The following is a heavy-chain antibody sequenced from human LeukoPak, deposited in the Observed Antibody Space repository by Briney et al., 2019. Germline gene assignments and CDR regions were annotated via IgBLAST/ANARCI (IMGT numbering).Heavy chain of an antibody. CDR1: GGSISSYY. V-gene: IGHV4-59*01. CDR3: ARSVEGYCSGGSCYSYYYYMDV. CDR2: ICYSGST. D-gene: IGHD2-15*01. Sequence: SETLSLTRTVSGGSISSYYWSWIRQPPGKGLEWIGYICYSGSTNYNPSLKSRVTISVDTSKNQFSLKLSSVTAADTAVYYCARSVEGYCSGGSCYSYYYYMDVWGKGTTVTVSS. J-gene: IGHJ6*03.